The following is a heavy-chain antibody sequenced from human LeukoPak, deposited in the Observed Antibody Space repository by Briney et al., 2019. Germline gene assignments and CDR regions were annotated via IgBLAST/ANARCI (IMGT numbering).Heavy chain of an antibody. Sequence: GGSLRLSCAASGSTFSSYAMSWVRKAPGKGLEWVSAISGSGGSTYYADSVKGRFTISRDNSKNTLYLQMNSLRAEDTAVYYCARGPSGYHNTGGQGTLVTVSS. CDR1: GSTFSSYA. V-gene: IGHV3-23*01. CDR3: ARGPSGYHNT. J-gene: IGHJ4*02. D-gene: IGHD5-12*01. CDR2: ISGSGGST.